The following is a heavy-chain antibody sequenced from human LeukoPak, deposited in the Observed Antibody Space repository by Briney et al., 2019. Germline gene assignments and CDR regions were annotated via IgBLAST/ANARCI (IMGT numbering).Heavy chain of an antibody. CDR1: GFTFSSYG. Sequence: GGSLRLSCAASGFTFSSYGMSWVRQAPGKGLEWVSAISGSGGSTYYADSVKGRFTISRDNSKNTLYLQMNSLRAEDTAVYYCAKAAGFAIYYYYYMDVWGKGTTVTISS. CDR3: AKAAGFAIYYYYYMDV. CDR2: ISGSGGST. J-gene: IGHJ6*03. D-gene: IGHD2-2*02. V-gene: IGHV3-23*01.